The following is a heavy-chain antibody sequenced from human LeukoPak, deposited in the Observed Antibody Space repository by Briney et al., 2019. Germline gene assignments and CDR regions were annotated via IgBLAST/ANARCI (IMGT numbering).Heavy chain of an antibody. CDR1: GYTFTGYY. V-gene: IGHV1-2*02. CDR2: INPNSGGT. CDR3: VRAGGYCSGGSCYRWFDP. Sequence: ASVKVSCKASGYTFTGYYMHWERQAPGQGLEWMGLINPNSGGTNYAQKFQGRVTMTRDTSNSTAYMELSRLRSDDTAVYYCVRAGGYCSGGSCYRWFDPWGQGTLVTVSS. D-gene: IGHD2-15*01. J-gene: IGHJ5*02.